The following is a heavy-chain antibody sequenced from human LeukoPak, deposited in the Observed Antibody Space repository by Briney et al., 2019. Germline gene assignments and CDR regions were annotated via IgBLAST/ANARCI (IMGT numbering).Heavy chain of an antibody. Sequence: GGSLRLSCAASGFTFSDYWMTWVRQAPGKGPEWVANIREDGRKAYYVDSVRGRFTISRDNVKNSLYLQMSYLRTEDTAINYCARDQVGGHYQFWGQGALVAVSS. J-gene: IGHJ4*02. CDR1: GFTFSDYW. V-gene: IGHV3-7*01. CDR3: ARDQVGGHYQF. CDR2: IREDGRKA. D-gene: IGHD2-21*02.